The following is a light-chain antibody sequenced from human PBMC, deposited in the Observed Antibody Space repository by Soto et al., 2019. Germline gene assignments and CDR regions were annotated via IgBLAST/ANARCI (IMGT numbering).Light chain of an antibody. V-gene: IGKV3-20*01. CDR2: GIS. J-gene: IGKJ2*01. CDR1: QSVTNRY. Sequence: SVLTQSPGTLSLSPGERATLSCRASQSVTNRYFAWYQQRPGQAPRLLIYGISNRATGIPDRFSGSGSGTDFTLTISRLEPEDFVVYYCQQYSSLPHTFGQGTKLEVE. CDR3: QQYSSLPHT.